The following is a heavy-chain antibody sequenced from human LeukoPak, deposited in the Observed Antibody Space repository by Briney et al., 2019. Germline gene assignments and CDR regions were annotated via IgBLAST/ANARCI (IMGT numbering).Heavy chain of an antibody. J-gene: IGHJ4*02. CDR3: ATPKYSSSWLLDY. V-gene: IGHV3-48*01. D-gene: IGHD6-13*01. CDR2: ISSSSSTI. Sequence: GGSLRLSCAASGFTFSSYSMDWVRQAPGKGLEWVSYISSSSSTIYYADSVKGRFTISRDNAKNSLYLQMNSLRAEDTAVYYCATPKYSSSWLLDYWGQGTLVTVSS. CDR1: GFTFSSYS.